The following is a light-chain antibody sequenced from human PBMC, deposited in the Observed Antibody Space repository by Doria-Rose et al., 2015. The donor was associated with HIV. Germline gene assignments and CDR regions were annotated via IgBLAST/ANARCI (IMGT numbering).Light chain of an antibody. CDR1: QTVSTC. J-gene: IGKJ1*01. V-gene: IGKV1-39*01. Sequence: DIQVTQSPSSLSASIGDRVTITCRASQTVSTCLHWFQQEPGKAPKLLIYAASRSQSGAPSRFSGSGSGTDCTRTISRLQPGDVATYYCQQTYSSPTWTCCQGLNFEMK. CDR2: AAS. CDR3: QQTYSSPTWT.